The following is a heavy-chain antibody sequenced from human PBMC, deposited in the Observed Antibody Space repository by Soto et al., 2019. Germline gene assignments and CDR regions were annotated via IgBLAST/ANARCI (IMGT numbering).Heavy chain of an antibody. CDR3: AKIAAVGDFDF. CDR2: INPNSGDT. V-gene: IGHV1-2*02. J-gene: IGHJ5*01. CDR1: GYTFIAYF. Sequence: ASVNVSCKASGYTFIAYFIHGVRQAPGKGLEWMGWINPNSGDTSYAQKFQGRVTMTRDTSIRTAYMELSRLRYDDTAVFYCAKIAAVGDFDFWGQGTQVTVSS. D-gene: IGHD6-13*01.